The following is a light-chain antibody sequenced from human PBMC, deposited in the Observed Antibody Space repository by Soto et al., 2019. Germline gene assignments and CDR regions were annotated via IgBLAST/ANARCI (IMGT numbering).Light chain of an antibody. J-gene: IGKJ1*01. CDR1: QSVRNY. Sequence: IVLTQSQATLSLSPGERATLACRASQSVRNYLAWYQQRPGQAPRLLIYDATNRATGIPARFTGSGSGTDFTLTISSLEPEDFAVYYCQQRSSWPPWTFGQGTKVEIK. CDR2: DAT. CDR3: QQRSSWPPWT. V-gene: IGKV3-11*01.